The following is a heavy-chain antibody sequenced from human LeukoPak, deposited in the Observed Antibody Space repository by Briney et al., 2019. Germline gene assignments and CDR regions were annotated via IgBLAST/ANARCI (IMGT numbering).Heavy chain of an antibody. CDR3: ARDSRQQLFDY. CDR1: GFTFSSYE. D-gene: IGHD4-11*01. CDR2: ISSSGGTI. J-gene: IGHJ4*02. V-gene: IGHV3-48*03. Sequence: PGGSLRLSCAASGFTFSSYEMNWVRQTPGKGLEWLSYISSSGGTIYYADSVKGRFTISRDNAKSSLYLQMNGLRAEDTAVYYCARDSRQQLFDYWGQGTLVTVSS.